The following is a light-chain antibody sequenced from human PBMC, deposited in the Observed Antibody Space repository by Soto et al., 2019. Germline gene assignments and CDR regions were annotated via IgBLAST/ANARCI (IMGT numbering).Light chain of an antibody. CDR3: QQRYNWPET. CDR2: DAS. CDR1: ESVRGY. J-gene: IGKJ1*01. Sequence: EIVLTQSPSTLSLSPGERATLSCRASESVRGYLAWYQQKPGQAPRLLIHDASNRATGVPVRFSGSGSETDFTLTISSLEPEDSAVYYCQQRYNWPETFGQGTKVEIK. V-gene: IGKV3-11*01.